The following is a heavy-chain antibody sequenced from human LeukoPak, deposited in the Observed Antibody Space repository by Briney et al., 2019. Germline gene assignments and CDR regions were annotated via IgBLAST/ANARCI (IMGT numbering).Heavy chain of an antibody. J-gene: IGHJ4*02. D-gene: IGHD5-18*01. V-gene: IGHV3-7*01. Sequence: PGGSPRLSWAASGFTFSSYWMSWVRQAPGKGLEWVANIKEDGSKKYYVDSVKGRFTISRDNAKNSLYLQMNSLRAEDTAVYYCARDRWGYSYGGDWGQGTLVTVSS. CDR1: GFTFSSYW. CDR3: ARDRWGYSYGGD. CDR2: IKEDGSKK.